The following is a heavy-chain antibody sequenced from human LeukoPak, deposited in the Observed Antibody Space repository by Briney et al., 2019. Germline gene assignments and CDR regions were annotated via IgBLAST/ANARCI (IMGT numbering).Heavy chain of an antibody. CDR3: ARGRGYNYGYSDY. D-gene: IGHD5-18*01. V-gene: IGHV3-48*04. J-gene: IGHJ4*02. CDR2: ISSSSSTI. CDR1: GFTFSSYS. Sequence: PGGSLRLSCAASGFTFSSYSMNWVRQAPGKGLEWISYISSSSSTIDYADSVKGRLTISRDNAKNSLYLQMNSLRAEDTAVYYCARGRGYNYGYSDYWGQGTLVTVSS.